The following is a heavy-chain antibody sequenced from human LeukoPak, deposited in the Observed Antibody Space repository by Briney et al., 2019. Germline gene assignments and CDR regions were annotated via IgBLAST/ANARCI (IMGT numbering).Heavy chain of an antibody. J-gene: IGHJ4*02. Sequence: GKSLQISCKGSGYSFTNYWISWVRQMPGKGLEWMGIIYPGDSDTRYSPSFQGQVTISADKSINTAYLQWSSLKASDTAMYYCARSGDGYNLGGFDYWGQGTLVTVSS. CDR3: ARSGDGYNLGGFDY. D-gene: IGHD5-24*01. CDR2: IYPGDSDT. V-gene: IGHV5-51*01. CDR1: GYSFTNYW.